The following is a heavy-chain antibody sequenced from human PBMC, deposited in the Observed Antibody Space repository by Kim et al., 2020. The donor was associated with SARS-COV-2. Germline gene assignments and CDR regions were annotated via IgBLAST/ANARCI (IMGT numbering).Heavy chain of an antibody. CDR2: IA. Sequence: IATYAQKFQGRVPITADKSTSTAYMELSSLRSEDTAVYYCAVEMAPALDYWGQGTLVTVSS. V-gene: IGHV1-69*02. J-gene: IGHJ4*02. CDR3: AVEMAPALDY. D-gene: IGHD5-12*01.